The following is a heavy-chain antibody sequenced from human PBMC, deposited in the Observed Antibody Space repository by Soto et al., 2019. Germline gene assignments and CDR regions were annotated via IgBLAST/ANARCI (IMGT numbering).Heavy chain of an antibody. D-gene: IGHD3-3*01. CDR2: ISGSGGST. Sequence: EVQLLESGGGLVQPGGSLRLSCAASGFTFSSYAMSWVRQAPGKGLEWVSAISGSGGSTYYADSVKGRFTISRDNSKNTLYLQMNSLRAEDTAVYYCAKSVLGWLPTRPQNYDYYYYMDVGGKGTTVTVCS. CDR3: AKSVLGWLPTRPQNYDYYYYMDV. V-gene: IGHV3-23*01. CDR1: GFTFSSYA. J-gene: IGHJ6*03.